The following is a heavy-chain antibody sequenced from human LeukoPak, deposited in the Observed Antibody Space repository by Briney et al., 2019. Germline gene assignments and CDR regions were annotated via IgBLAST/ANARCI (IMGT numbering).Heavy chain of an antibody. J-gene: IGHJ4*02. D-gene: IGHD3-10*01. CDR3: ARGQTITMVRGVFDY. CDR2: IYTSGST. Sequence: SETLSLTCTVSGGSISSYYWSWIRQPAGKGLEWIGRIYTSGSTNYNPSLKSRVTMSVDTSKNQFSLKLSSVTAADTAVYYCARGQTITMVRGVFDYWGQGTLVTVSS. V-gene: IGHV4-4*07. CDR1: GGSISSYY.